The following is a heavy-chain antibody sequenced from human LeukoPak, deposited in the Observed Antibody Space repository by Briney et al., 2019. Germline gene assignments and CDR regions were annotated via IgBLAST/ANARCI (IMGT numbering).Heavy chain of an antibody. CDR1: GFTFSSFA. CDR3: AKNIGGFDY. J-gene: IGHJ4*02. D-gene: IGHD2-15*01. V-gene: IGHV3-23*01. Sequence: PGGSLRLSCAASGFTFSSFAMSWIRQAPGKGLEWVSSVSTSGVGTYYADSVKGRFTISRDNSKNTVFLQMNSLRAEDTAVYYCAKNIGGFDYWGQGTLVTVSS. CDR2: VSTSGVGT.